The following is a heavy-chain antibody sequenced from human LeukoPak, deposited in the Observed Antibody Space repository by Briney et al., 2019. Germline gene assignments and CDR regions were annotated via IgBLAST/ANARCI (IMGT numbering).Heavy chain of an antibody. D-gene: IGHD6-13*01. Sequence: SETLSLTCSVSGGSISNYFWTWIRQPPGKGLEWIGYIYSSGSTYYNPSLKSRVTISVDTSKNQFSLKLSSVTAADTAVYYCARGGIRGALFDYWGQGTLVTVSS. V-gene: IGHV4-59*08. CDR2: IYSSGST. J-gene: IGHJ4*02. CDR3: ARGGIRGALFDY. CDR1: GGSISNYF.